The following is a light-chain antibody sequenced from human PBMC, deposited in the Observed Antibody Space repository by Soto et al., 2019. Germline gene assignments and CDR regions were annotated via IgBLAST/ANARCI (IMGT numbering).Light chain of an antibody. CDR1: QSIGNY. J-gene: IGKJ3*01. CDR2: ATS. CDR3: QLRSSWPFS. V-gene: IGKV3-11*01. Sequence: EVVLPQSPATLSSSPGEGATLSCRASQSIGNYLAWYQQKPGQPPRLLIYATSSRATGIPARFSGSVSGTDFTLTISSLVPEDFAVYYCQLRSSWPFSCGPRTKVD.